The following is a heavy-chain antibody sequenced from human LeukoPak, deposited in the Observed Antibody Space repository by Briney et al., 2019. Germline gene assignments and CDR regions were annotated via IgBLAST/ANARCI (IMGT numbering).Heavy chain of an antibody. CDR2: ISGSGLSI. Sequence: WGSLRLSGTAPEFILSSYEMNWVRQAPGKGLEWVSYISGSGLSIYYADSVKGRFTISRDNTKNSVYLQMNSLRAEDTAVYYCAGVIRANGDLDFLDLWGQGTLVTVSS. D-gene: IGHD4-17*01. J-gene: IGHJ5*02. CDR3: AGVIRANGDLDFLDL. CDR1: EFILSSYE. V-gene: IGHV3-48*03.